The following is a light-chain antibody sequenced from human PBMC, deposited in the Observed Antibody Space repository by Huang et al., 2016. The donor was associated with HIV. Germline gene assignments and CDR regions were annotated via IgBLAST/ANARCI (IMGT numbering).Light chain of an antibody. CDR2: GAS. J-gene: IGKJ2*01. CDR1: QSASSNY. CDR3: QQYDSSPYT. V-gene: IGKV3-20*01. Sequence: EIVLTQSPGNLSLSTGERATLSCRASQSASSNYLAWYQQRPGQAPRLLMYGASSRATCIPDRCSGGGSVTDFTLTISRLEPEDFAVYYCQQYDSSPYTFGQGTKLEIK.